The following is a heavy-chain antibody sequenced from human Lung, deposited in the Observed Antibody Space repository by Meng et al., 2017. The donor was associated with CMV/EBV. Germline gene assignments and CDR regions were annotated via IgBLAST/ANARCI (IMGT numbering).Heavy chain of an antibody. CDR2: INAGNGNT. CDR1: GYTFTNYG. J-gene: IGHJ4*02. CDR3: ARDQGAWFGEAPRFDY. D-gene: IGHD3-10*01. V-gene: IGHV1-3*01. Sequence: QVVHSWGEVNKPGASLKVSCKASGYTFTNYGITWVRQAPGQGLEWMGWINAGNGNTKYSQKFQGRVTITRDTSASTAYMELSSLRSEDTAVYYCARDQGAWFGEAPRFDYWGQGTLVTVSS.